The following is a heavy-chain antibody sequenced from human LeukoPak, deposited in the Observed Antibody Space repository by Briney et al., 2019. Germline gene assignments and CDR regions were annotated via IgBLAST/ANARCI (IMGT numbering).Heavy chain of an antibody. D-gene: IGHD3-10*02. CDR2: VYSGGRT. J-gene: IGHJ6*04. Sequence: GGSLRLSCAASGFTLSSYYMSWVRQAPGKGLEGVAVVYSGGRTYYADSVKGRFTISRDNAKNSLYLQMNSLRAEDTAVYYCAELGITMIGGVWGKGTTVTISS. V-gene: IGHV3-53*01. CDR3: AELGITMIGGV. CDR1: GFTLSSYY.